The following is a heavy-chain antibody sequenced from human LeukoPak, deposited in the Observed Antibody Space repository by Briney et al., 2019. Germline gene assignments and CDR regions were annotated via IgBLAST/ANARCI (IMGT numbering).Heavy chain of an antibody. CDR3: ASQACSSTSCSAVDP. CDR2: ISSSSSYI. CDR1: GFTFSSYS. Sequence: PGGSLRLSCAASGFTFSSYSMNWVRQAPGKGLEWVSSISSSSSYIYYADSVKGRFTISRDNAKNSLYLQMNSLRAEDTAVYYWASQACSSTSCSAVDPWGQGTLVTVSS. V-gene: IGHV3-21*01. J-gene: IGHJ5*02. D-gene: IGHD2-2*01.